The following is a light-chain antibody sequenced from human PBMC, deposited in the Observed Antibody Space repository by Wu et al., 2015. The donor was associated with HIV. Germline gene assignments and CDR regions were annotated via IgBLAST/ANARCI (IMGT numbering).Light chain of an antibody. CDR3: QQSTSSSRYT. V-gene: IGKV3-20*01. J-gene: IGKJ2*01. CDR2: ATS. CDR1: QTISHSH. Sequence: EIVMTQSPATLSVSPGERATISCRASQTISHSHLAWYQHKFGQAPSLLMYATSNRGPGVPDRFSGRGSGTNFTLIINRIKPEDFAMYYCQQSTSSSRYTFGQGTQAGYQT.